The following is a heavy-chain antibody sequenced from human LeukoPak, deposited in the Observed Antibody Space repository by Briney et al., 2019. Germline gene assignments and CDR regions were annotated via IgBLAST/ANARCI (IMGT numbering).Heavy chain of an antibody. Sequence: GGSLRLSCAASGFIFSTYGVHWVRQAPGKGLEWVAVIWPDGSNKYYADSVKGRFTISRDNSKNTVYLQMNSLRVEDTAMYYCARASGSYDYWGLGTLVTVSS. D-gene: IGHD1-26*01. CDR3: ARASGSYDY. J-gene: IGHJ4*02. CDR2: IWPDGSNK. CDR1: GFIFSTYG. V-gene: IGHV3-33*01.